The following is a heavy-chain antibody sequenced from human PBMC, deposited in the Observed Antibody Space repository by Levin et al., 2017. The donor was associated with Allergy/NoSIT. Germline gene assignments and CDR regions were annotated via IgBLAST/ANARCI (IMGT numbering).Heavy chain of an antibody. V-gene: IGHV3-15*01. J-gene: IGHJ4*02. D-gene: IGHD5-12*01. CDR3: GTWGGYGKFDD. Sequence: PGESLKISCAASGFAFSNAWMGWVRQAPGKGLEWIGRIQSNTDGGTADSAAPVRGRFTISRDDSKNTLLLQMDSLQPEDTAVYYCGTWGGYGKFDDWGQGTLVTVSS. CDR1: GFAFSNAW. CDR2: IQSNTDGGTA.